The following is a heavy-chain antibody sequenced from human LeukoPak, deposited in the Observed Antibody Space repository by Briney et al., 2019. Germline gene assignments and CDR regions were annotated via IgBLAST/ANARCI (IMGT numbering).Heavy chain of an antibody. V-gene: IGHV3-64*05. CDR1: GFTFSSYA. Sequence: PGGSLLLSFSAPGFTFSSYAMHWVRQAPGKGLEYFSAISSNGATTYYADSVKGRFTISRDNSKNTLYFQMSSLRPEDTAVYYCVKIVMAGGYFDYWGQGTLVTVSS. CDR2: ISSNGATT. CDR3: VKIVMAGGYFDY. J-gene: IGHJ4*02. D-gene: IGHD3-16*01.